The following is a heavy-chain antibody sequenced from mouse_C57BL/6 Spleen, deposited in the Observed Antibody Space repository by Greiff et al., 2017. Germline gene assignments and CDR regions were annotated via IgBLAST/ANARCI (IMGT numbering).Heavy chain of an antibody. CDR2: IHPNSGST. V-gene: IGHV1-64*01. J-gene: IGHJ4*01. Sequence: VQLQQPGAELVKPGASVQLSCKASGYTFTSYWMHWVKQRPGQGLEWIGMIHPNSGSTNDNEKFKCKATLTVDKSSSTAYMQLSSLTSEDSAVYYCARNDYSYAMDYWGQGTSVTVSS. D-gene: IGHD2-4*01. CDR3: ARNDYSYAMDY. CDR1: GYTFTSYW.